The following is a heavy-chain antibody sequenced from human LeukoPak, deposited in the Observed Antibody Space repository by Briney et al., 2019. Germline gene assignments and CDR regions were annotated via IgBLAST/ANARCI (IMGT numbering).Heavy chain of an antibody. CDR1: GDSISNNY. V-gene: IGHV4-59*01. Sequence: PSETLSLTCTVSGDSISNNYWSWIRQSPGKGLEWIGNVFYRGHTNYNPSLKSRVTISVDTSKNQFSLKLNSVTAADTAVYYCARGVYAGSGYWGQGALVTVSS. CDR2: VFYRGHT. CDR3: ARGVYAGSGY. J-gene: IGHJ4*02. D-gene: IGHD2-8*01.